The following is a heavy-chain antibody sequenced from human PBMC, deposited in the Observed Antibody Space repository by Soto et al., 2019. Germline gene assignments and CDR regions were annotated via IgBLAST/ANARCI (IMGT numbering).Heavy chain of an antibody. D-gene: IGHD2-15*01. V-gene: IGHV4-61*01. CDR1: GGSVSSGSDY. CDR3: ARGDRSGGNAGIDY. Sequence: QVQLQESGPGLVKPSETLSLTCTVSGGSVSSGSDYWSWIRQPPGKGLEWIGFIYYIGSTNYNPSPKSRGTITLDTSQNQFSLKLSPGTAADTAGYYCARGDRSGGNAGIDYWGQGTLVTVSS. J-gene: IGHJ4*02. CDR2: IYYIGST.